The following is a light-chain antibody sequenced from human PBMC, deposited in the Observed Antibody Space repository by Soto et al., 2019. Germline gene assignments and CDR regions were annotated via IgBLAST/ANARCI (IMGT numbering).Light chain of an antibody. Sequence: EIVLTQSPGTLSLSPGERATLSCRASQSVRNNYLAWYQQRPGQAXXLLIYDASNRATGIPARFSGSGSGTDFTLTISSLEPEDFAVYYCQQRSNWPLFTFGPGTKVDI. CDR1: QSVRNNY. CDR2: DAS. V-gene: IGKV3-11*01. J-gene: IGKJ3*01. CDR3: QQRSNWPLFT.